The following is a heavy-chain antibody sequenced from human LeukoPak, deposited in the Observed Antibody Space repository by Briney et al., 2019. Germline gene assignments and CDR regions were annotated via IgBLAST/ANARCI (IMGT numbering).Heavy chain of an antibody. J-gene: IGHJ6*02. Sequence: ASVKVSCTASGYTFTGYYMHWVRQAPGQGLEWMGWINPNSGGTNYAQKFQGRVTMTRDTSTSTAYMELSRLRSDDTAVYYCARDLSSSKTYYYYYGMDVWGQGTTVTVSS. CDR3: ARDLSSSKTYYYYYGMDV. CDR1: GYTFTGYY. V-gene: IGHV1-2*02. D-gene: IGHD2-2*01. CDR2: INPNSGGT.